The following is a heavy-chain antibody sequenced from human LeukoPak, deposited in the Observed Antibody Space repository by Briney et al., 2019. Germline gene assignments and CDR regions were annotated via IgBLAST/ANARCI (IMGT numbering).Heavy chain of an antibody. V-gene: IGHV1-2*06. CDR3: ARSFGFWSGYSDYGMDV. J-gene: IGHJ6*02. D-gene: IGHD3-3*01. CDR2: INPNSGGT. Sequence: GASVKVSCKASGYTFTGYYMHWVRQAPGQGLEWMGRINPNSGGTNYAQKFQGRVTMTRDTSISTAYMELSRLRSDDTAVYYCARSFGFWSGYSDYGMDVWGQGTTVTVSS. CDR1: GYTFTGYY.